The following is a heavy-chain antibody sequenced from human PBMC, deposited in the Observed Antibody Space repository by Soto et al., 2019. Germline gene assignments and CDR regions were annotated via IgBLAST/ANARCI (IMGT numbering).Heavy chain of an antibody. D-gene: IGHD3-9*01. CDR2: IYSGGST. CDR1: GFTVSSNY. V-gene: IGHV3-66*01. Sequence: GGSLRLSCAASGFTVSSNYMSLVRQAPGKGLEWVSVIYSGGSTYYADSVKGRFTISRDNSKNTLYLQMNSLRAEDTAVYYCARVVHFDGHDAFDIWGQGTMVTVSS. CDR3: ARVVHFDGHDAFDI. J-gene: IGHJ3*02.